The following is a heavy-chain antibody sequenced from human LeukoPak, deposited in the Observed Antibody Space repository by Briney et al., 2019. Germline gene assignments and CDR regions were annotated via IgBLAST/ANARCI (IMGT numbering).Heavy chain of an antibody. D-gene: IGHD6-13*01. J-gene: IGHJ4*02. CDR1: GFTFSSYA. V-gene: IGHV3-30*02. CDR3: AKDLAPGMAATGPGY. CDR2: IRYDGSKN. Sequence: GGSLRLSCAASGFTFSSYAMSWVRQAPGKGLEWVAIIRYDGSKNYYADSVKGRFTISRDNSNNTLFLQMNSLRAEDTAVYYCAKDLAPGMAATGPGYWGQGTLVTVSS.